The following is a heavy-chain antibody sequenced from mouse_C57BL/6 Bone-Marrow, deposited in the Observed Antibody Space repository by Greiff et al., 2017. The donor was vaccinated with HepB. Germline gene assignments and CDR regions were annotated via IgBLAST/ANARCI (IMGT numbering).Heavy chain of an antibody. V-gene: IGHV5-4*01. CDR1: GFTFSSYA. D-gene: IGHD4-1*01. Sequence: EVQLVESGGGLVKPGGSLKLSCAASGFTFSSYAMSWVRQTPEKRLEWVATISDGGSYTYYPDNVKGRFTISRDNAKNNLYLQMSHLKSEDTAMYYCARDVNWEGFAYWGQGTLVTVSA. CDR2: ISDGGSYT. CDR3: ARDVNWEGFAY. J-gene: IGHJ3*01.